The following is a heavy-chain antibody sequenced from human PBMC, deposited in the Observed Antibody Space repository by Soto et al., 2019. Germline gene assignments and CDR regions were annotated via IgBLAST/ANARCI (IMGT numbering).Heavy chain of an antibody. D-gene: IGHD3-22*01. CDR3: ARHLEYYDSSGYPDY. Sequence: QLQLQESGPGLVKPSETLSLTCTVSGGSISSSNYYWGWIRQPPGKGLEWIGTIYYTGSTYYNPSLKSRVTMSVDTSKSQFSLKLRSVTAADTALYYCARHLEYYDSSGYPDYWGQGTLVTVSS. V-gene: IGHV4-39*01. J-gene: IGHJ4*02. CDR2: IYYTGST. CDR1: GGSISSSNYY.